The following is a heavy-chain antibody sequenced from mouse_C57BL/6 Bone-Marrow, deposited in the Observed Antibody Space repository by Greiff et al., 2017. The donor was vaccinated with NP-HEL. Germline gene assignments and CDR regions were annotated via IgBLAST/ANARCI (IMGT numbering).Heavy chain of an antibody. D-gene: IGHD4-1*01. V-gene: IGHV1-74*01. Sequence: VQLQQPGAELVKPGASVKVSCKASGYTFTSYWMHWVKQRPGPGLEWIGRIHPSDSDTNYNQKFKGKATLTVDKSPSTAYMQLSSLTSEDSAVYYCAEGPLGGGYYYAMDYWGQGTSVTVSS. CDR2: IHPSDSDT. CDR1: GYTFTSYW. CDR3: AEGPLGGGYYYAMDY. J-gene: IGHJ4*01.